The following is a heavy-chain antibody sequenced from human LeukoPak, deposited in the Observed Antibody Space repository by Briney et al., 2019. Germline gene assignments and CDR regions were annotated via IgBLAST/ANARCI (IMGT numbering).Heavy chain of an antibody. D-gene: IGHD2/OR15-2a*01. CDR3: ARDSSSFPNYFDY. V-gene: IGHV3-53*01. Sequence: PGGSLRLSCVASGSTVSSNYVSWVRQAPGKGLEWVSLLYSDGSTFYGDSVKGRFTISRDNSKNTVYLQMNSLRGEDTAVYYCARDSSSFPNYFDYWGQGTLVTVSS. CDR2: LYSDGST. CDR1: GSTVSSNY. J-gene: IGHJ4*02.